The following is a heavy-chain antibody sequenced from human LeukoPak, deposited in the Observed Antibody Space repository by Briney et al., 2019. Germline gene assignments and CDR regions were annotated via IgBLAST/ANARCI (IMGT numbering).Heavy chain of an antibody. Sequence: GGSLRLSCAASGFTFSSHSMNWVRQAPGKALEWVAYISYNGNNKYEDSVKGRFTISRDNSKSTLHLQMNGLRAEDTAVYYCARDPLDISRWTNAFDIWGQGTTVIVS. V-gene: IGHV3-30*03. CDR3: ARDPLDISRWTNAFDI. J-gene: IGHJ3*02. CDR1: GFTFSSHS. CDR2: ISYNGNN. D-gene: IGHD5-12*01.